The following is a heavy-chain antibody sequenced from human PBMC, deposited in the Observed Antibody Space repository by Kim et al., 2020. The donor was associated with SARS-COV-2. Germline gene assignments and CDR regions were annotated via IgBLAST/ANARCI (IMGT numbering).Heavy chain of an antibody. V-gene: IGHV3-74*01. D-gene: IGHD2-15*01. CDR3: VRLVVAAPFDF. Sequence: TSHADSVKGRFTISRDNAKNTLYLQMNSRRAEDTAVYHCVRLVVAAPFDFWGQGTLVTVSS. CDR2: T. J-gene: IGHJ4*02.